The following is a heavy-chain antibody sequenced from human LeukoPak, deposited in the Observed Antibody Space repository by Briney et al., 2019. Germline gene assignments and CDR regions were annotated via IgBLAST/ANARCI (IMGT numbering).Heavy chain of an antibody. CDR1: GFTFHYYG. Sequence: GSLRLSCAASGFTFHYYGMNWVRQAPGKGLEWVAVISYDGSNKYYADSVKGRFTISRDNSKNTLYLQMNSLRAEDTAVYYCAKEGLEYSSSWYDYWGQGTLVTVSS. CDR3: AKEGLEYSSSWYDY. V-gene: IGHV3-30*18. J-gene: IGHJ4*02. CDR2: ISYDGSNK. D-gene: IGHD6-13*01.